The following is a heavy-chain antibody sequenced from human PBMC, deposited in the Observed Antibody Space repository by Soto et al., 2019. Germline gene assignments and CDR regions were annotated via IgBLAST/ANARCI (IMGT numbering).Heavy chain of an antibody. CDR1: GASISGYH. CDR3: AREIGYCTTTIFHAGPLHCYMAV. J-gene: IGHJ6*03. D-gene: IGHD2-2*01. V-gene: IGHV4-59*01. Sequence: PSETLSLTCTVSGASISGYHWSWIRQPPGKGLEWIGNISNSGTPNYNPSLKSRVTISADTSNDQFSLRLTSVTAADTAVYYCAREIGYCTTTIFHAGPLHCYMAVWGK. CDR2: ISNSGTP.